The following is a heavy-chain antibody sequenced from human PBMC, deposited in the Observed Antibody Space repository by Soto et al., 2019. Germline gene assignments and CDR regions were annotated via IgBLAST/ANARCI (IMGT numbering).Heavy chain of an antibody. Sequence: ASVKVSCKASGYSFSNYGIAWVRQAPGQGPEWMGWISPYNGRTKYAQNVKGRVVMTTDISTNTVYLELRSLRSDDTAIYYCGRCRTDSYAMDVWGQGTTVTV. CDR3: GRCRTDSYAMDV. J-gene: IGHJ6*02. D-gene: IGHD2-8*02. CDR1: GYSFSNYG. CDR2: ISPYNGRT. V-gene: IGHV1-18*01.